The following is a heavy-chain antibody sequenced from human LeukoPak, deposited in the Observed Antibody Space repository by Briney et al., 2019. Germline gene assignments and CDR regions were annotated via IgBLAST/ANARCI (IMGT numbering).Heavy chain of an antibody. CDR2: ISYDGSNK. D-gene: IGHD4/OR15-4a*01. J-gene: IGHJ4*02. V-gene: IGHV3-30-3*01. CDR3: ARVPSIRLTIAPDY. CDR1: GFTFSSYA. Sequence: PGGSLRLSCAASGFTFSSYAMHWVRQAPGKGLEWVAVISYDGSNKYYAVSVKRRFTISRDNSNNTLYLKKNSMSAEDTAVYYCARVPSIRLTIAPDYWGQGTLVTVSS.